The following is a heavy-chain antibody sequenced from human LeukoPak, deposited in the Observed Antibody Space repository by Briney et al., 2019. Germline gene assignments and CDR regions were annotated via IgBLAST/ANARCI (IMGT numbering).Heavy chain of an antibody. J-gene: IGHJ4*02. CDR3: ARGRGGWYYDSSGYYSPDY. CDR2: IKGSVGNT. Sequence: GGSLRLSCAASGFTFSGYAMSWVRQAPGKGLEWVSDIKGSVGNTYYADSVKGRFTISRDNSKNKLYLQMNSLRAEDTAVYYCARGRGGWYYDSSGYYSPDYWGQGTLVTVSS. V-gene: IGHV3-23*01. CDR1: GFTFSGYA. D-gene: IGHD3-22*01.